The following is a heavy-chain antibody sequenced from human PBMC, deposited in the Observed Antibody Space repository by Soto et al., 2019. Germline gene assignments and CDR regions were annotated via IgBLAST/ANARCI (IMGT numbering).Heavy chain of an antibody. Sequence: PSQTLSLTCAISGDSVSSNSAAWNWIRQSPSRGLEWLGRTYYRSKWYNDYAVSVKSRITINPDTSKNQFSLQLNSVTPEDTAVYYCARVMSTFGGVIVTNWFDPWGQGTLVTVSS. CDR3: ARVMSTFGGVIVTNWFDP. J-gene: IGHJ5*02. V-gene: IGHV6-1*01. CDR1: GDSVSSNSAA. CDR2: TYYRSKWYN. D-gene: IGHD3-16*02.